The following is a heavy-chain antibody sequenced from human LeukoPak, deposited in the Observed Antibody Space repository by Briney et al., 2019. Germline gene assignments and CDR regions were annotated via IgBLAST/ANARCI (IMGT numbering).Heavy chain of an antibody. CDR1: GYSISSAYF. CDR3: ATGGFGEFDPNAFDI. V-gene: IGHV4-38-2*02. D-gene: IGHD3-10*01. Sequence: SETLSLTCTVSGYSISSAYFWGWIRQPPGKGLEWFGSIYRTGSTYYNPSLKSRVTISVDTSKNHFSLKLSSVTAADTAVYYCATGGFGEFDPNAFDIWGQGTMVTVSS. CDR2: IYRTGST. J-gene: IGHJ3*02.